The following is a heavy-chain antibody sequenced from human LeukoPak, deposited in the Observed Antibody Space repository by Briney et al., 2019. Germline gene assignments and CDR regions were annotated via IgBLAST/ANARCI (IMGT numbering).Heavy chain of an antibody. D-gene: IGHD3-22*01. J-gene: IGHJ4*02. CDR3: ARGPKPMNYYDSSGYSGDY. CDR1: GYTFTSYD. Sequence: ASVKVSCKASGYTFTSYDINWVRQATGQGLEWMGWMNPNSGNTGYAQKFQGRVTMTRNTSISTAYMELSSLRSEDTAVYYCARGPKPMNYYDSSGYSGDYWGQGILVTVSS. V-gene: IGHV1-8*01. CDR2: MNPNSGNT.